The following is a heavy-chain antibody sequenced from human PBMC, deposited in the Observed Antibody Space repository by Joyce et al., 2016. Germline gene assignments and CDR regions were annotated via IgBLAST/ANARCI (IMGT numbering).Heavy chain of an antibody. V-gene: IGHV1-2*02. CDR1: GFTFTDYY. CDR3: ARDEAFYDFWYGYYKVY. CDR2: IKPKSGAT. D-gene: IGHD3-3*01. Sequence: QVQLVQSGAEMKKPGASVTVSCKASGFTFTDYYIHWVRQAPGQGLEWMGWIKPKSGATNNTQKLQGRITMTRYTSISTAYMELGRLRSDDTAVYYCARDEAFYDFWYGYYKVYWGQGTLVTVSS. J-gene: IGHJ4*02.